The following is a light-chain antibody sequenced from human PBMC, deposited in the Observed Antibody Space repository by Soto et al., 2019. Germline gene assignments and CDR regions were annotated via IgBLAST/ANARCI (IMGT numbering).Light chain of an antibody. CDR1: QSVSVNS. J-gene: IGKJ3*01. Sequence: NVVPRCRGTLHLSPGERATLSCRASQSVSVNSLAWYQQKGGQAPRLLIYAASTRATGVPDRFSGTGSGTDFALTISRLETEDSAAYYCQQDGGSPFTVGPGTKVDIK. V-gene: IGKV3-20*01. CDR2: AAS. CDR3: QQDGGSPFT.